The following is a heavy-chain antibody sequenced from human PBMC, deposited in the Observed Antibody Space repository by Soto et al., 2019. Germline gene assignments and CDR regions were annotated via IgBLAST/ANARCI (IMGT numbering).Heavy chain of an antibody. J-gene: IGHJ4*02. CDR2: INPNSGGT. Sequence: ASVKVSGKASGYTFTGYYMHGVRQAPGQGLEWMGWINPNSGGTNHAQKFQGRVTMTRDTSISTAYMELSRLRSDDTAVYYCANWGIPRRDYWGQGTPVTVSS. CDR1: GYTFTGYY. D-gene: IGHD7-27*01. CDR3: ANWGIPRRDY. V-gene: IGHV1-2*02.